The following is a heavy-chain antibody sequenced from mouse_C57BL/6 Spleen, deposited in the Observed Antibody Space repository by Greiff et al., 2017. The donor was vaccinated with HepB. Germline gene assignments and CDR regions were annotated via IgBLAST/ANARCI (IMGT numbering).Heavy chain of an antibody. CDR3: ARSTVPYFDY. CDR2: ISGGGGNT. D-gene: IGHD1-1*01. Sequence: EVKVVESGGGLVKPGGSLKLSCAASGFTFSSYTMSWVRQTPEKRLEWVATISGGGGNTYYPDSVKGRFTISRDNAKNTLYLQMSSLRSEDTALYYCARSTVPYFDYWGQGTTLTVSS. J-gene: IGHJ2*01. V-gene: IGHV5-9*01. CDR1: GFTFSSYT.